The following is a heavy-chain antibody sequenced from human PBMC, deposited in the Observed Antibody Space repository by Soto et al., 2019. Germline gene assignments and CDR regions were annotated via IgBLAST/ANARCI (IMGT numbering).Heavy chain of an antibody. J-gene: IGHJ6*02. D-gene: IGHD4-4*01. CDR2: IIPIFGTA. CDR3: ARDPVYSNHAVGYYGMDV. Sequence: QVQLVQSGAEVKKPGSSVKVSCKASGGTFSSYAISWVRQAPGQGLEWMGGIIPIFGTANYAQKFQGRVTLTAAESTSRAYMELSSLRSEDTAVYYCARDPVYSNHAVGYYGMDVWGQGTTVTVSS. CDR1: GGTFSSYA. V-gene: IGHV1-69*12.